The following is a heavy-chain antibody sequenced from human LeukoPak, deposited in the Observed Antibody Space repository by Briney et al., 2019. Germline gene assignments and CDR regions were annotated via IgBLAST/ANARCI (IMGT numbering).Heavy chain of an antibody. CDR3: ARADVGNNWGLGY. Sequence: GGSLRLSCEASGFSFSSYWMTWVRQAPGKGLEWVANIKQDGGEKHYVDSVKGRFTISRDNAKNSLYLQMNSLRAEDTAVYYCARADVGNNWGLGYWGQGTLVTVS. J-gene: IGHJ4*02. CDR1: GFSFSSYW. V-gene: IGHV3-7*01. D-gene: IGHD5-24*01. CDR2: IKQDGGEK.